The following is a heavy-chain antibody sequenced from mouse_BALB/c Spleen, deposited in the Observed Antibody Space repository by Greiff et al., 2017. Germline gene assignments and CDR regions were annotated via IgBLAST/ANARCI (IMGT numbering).Heavy chain of an antibody. J-gene: IGHJ1*01. Sequence: VQLQQSGTVLARPGASVKMSCKASGYTFTSYWMHWVKQRPGQGLEWIGAIYPGNSDTSYNQKFKGKAKLTAVTSTSTAYMELSSLTNEDSAVYYCTRQDYGSSYVGYFDVWGAGTTVTVSS. CDR1: GYTFTSYW. CDR3: TRQDYGSSYVGYFDV. CDR2: IYPGNSDT. V-gene: IGHV1-5*01. D-gene: IGHD1-1*01.